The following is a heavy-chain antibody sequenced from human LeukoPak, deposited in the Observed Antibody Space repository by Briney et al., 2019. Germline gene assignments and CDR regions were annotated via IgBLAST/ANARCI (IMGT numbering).Heavy chain of an antibody. J-gene: IGHJ5*02. CDR3: ARGGPSYYYDSSGYPDNWFDP. CDR2: IYTSGST. CDR1: GGSISSGSYY. V-gene: IGHV4-61*02. D-gene: IGHD3-22*01. Sequence: KPSETLSLTCTVSGGSISSGSYYWSWIRQPAGKGLEWIGRIYTSGSTNYNPSLKSRVTISVDTSKNQFSLKLSSVTAADTAVYYCARGGPSYYYDSSGYPDNWFDPWGQGTLVTVSS.